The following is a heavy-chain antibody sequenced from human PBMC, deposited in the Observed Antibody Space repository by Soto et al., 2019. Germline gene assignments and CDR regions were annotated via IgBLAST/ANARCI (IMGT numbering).Heavy chain of an antibody. CDR3: AKEARNSTDFDY. CDR1: GFTFSSYG. CDR2: ISYDGSNK. D-gene: IGHD3-3*02. J-gene: IGHJ4*02. Sequence: QVQLVESGGGVVQPGRSLRLSCAASGFTFSSYGMHWVRQAPGKGLEWVAVISYDGSNKYYADSVKGRFTISRDNSKNTLYLQMNSLRAEDTAVYYCAKEARNSTDFDYWGQGTLVTVSS. V-gene: IGHV3-30*18.